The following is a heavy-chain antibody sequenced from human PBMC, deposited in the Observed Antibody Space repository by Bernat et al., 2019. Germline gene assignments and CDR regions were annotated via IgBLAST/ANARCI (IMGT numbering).Heavy chain of an antibody. CDR1: GGSISSSDSY. Sequence: QLQLQESGPGLVKPSETLSLTCTVSGGSISSSDSYWAWIRQPPGKGLQWIGSIYYSGRTYYNPSLRSRVTISVDTSKNQFSLELSSVTAADTAVYYCARHLRYIHGMDVWGQGTTVTVSS. V-gene: IGHV4-39*01. CDR2: IYYSGRT. D-gene: IGHD1-14*01. J-gene: IGHJ6*02. CDR3: ARHLRYIHGMDV.